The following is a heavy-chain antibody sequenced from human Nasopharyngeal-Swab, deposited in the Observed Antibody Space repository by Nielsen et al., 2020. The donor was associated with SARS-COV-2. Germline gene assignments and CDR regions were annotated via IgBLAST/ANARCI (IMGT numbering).Heavy chain of an antibody. V-gene: IGHV5-51*01. D-gene: IGHD2-2*01. CDR2: IYPGDSDT. CDR1: GYSFTSYW. Sequence: GESLKISCKGSGYSFTSYWIGWERQMPGKGLEWMGIIYPGDSDTRYSPSFQGQVTISADKSISTAYLQWSSLKASDTAMYYCARLVGVPAAPRWFDPWGQGTLVTVSS. CDR3: ARLVGVPAAPRWFDP. J-gene: IGHJ5*02.